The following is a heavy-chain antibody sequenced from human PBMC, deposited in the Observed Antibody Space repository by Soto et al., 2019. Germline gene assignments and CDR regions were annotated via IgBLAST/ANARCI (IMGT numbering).Heavy chain of an antibody. Sequence: GSLIPSCTASGFTFSSYEMNGVRQAPGKGLEWVSYISSSGSTIYYADSVKGRFTISRDNAKNSLYLQMNSLRAEDTAVYYCAGLRGYSYGYDAFDIWGQGTMVTVSS. V-gene: IGHV3-48*03. J-gene: IGHJ3*02. CDR3: AGLRGYSYGYDAFDI. CDR1: GFTFSSYE. CDR2: ISSSGSTI. D-gene: IGHD5-18*01.